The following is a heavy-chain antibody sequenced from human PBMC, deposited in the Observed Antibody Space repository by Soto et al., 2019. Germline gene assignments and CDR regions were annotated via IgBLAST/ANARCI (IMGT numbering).Heavy chain of an antibody. J-gene: IGHJ4*02. D-gene: IGHD6-19*01. V-gene: IGHV3-23*01. CDR3: TKAFIAVAVPDY. Sequence: PGGSLRLSCAASGFTFHSHAMSWVRLAPGKGLEWISSITGNGLNSYYANSVKGRFTISRDNSKNTVYLQMNGLGAEDTAVYYCTKAFIAVAVPDYWGQGXLVTVSS. CDR2: ITGNGLNS. CDR1: GFTFHSHA.